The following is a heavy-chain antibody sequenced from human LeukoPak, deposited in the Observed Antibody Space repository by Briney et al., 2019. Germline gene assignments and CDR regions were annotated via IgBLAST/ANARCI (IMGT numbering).Heavy chain of an antibody. CDR2: ISYDGSNK. CDR3: ARDPTHYGDYAEY. Sequence: GGSLRLSCAASGFTFSSYGMHWVRQAPGKGLEWVTVISYDGSNKYYADSVKGRFTISRDNSKNTLYLQMNSLRAEDTAVYYCARDPTHYGDYAEYWGQGTLVTVSS. CDR1: GFTFSSYG. D-gene: IGHD4-17*01. V-gene: IGHV3-30*19. J-gene: IGHJ4*02.